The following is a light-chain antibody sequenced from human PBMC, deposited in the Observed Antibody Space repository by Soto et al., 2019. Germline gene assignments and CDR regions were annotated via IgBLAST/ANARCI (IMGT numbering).Light chain of an antibody. CDR2: DNN. J-gene: IGLJ1*01. CDR1: SSNIGNNL. CDR3: GTWDSTLSAYV. V-gene: IGLV1-51*01. Sequence: QSVLTRPASVSGSPGQKVTISCSGGSSNIGNNLVAWYQQLPGSTPKLLIYDNNKRPSGIPDRFSGSKSGTSATLGITGLQLGDEAEYDCGTWDSTLSAYVFGAGTKLTVL.